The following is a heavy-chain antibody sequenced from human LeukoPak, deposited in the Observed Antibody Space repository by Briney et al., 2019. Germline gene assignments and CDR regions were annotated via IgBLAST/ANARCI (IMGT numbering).Heavy chain of an antibody. CDR1: GGSISSGGYS. V-gene: IGHV4-30-2*01. CDR3: ARSLIVVVPAAMRGWVY. Sequence: SETLSLTCAVSGGSISSGGYSWSWIRQPPGKGLEWIGYIYHSGSTYYNPSLKSRVTISVDTSKNQFSLKLSSVTAADTAVYYCARSLIVVVPAAMRGWVYWGQGTLVTVSS. J-gene: IGHJ4*02. CDR2: IYHSGST. D-gene: IGHD2-2*01.